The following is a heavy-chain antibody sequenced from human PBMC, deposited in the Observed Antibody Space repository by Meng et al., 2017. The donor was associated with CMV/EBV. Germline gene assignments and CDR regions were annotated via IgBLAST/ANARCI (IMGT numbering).Heavy chain of an antibody. CDR1: GYSISSGYY. Sequence: SETLSLTCTVSGYSISSGYYWGWIRQPPGKGREWIGSIYHSGSTYYNPSLKSRVTISVDTSKTQFSRKLSSVTAADTAVYYCARAFYDFWSGYSSFDPWGQGTRVTVSA. CDR3: ARAFYDFWSGYSSFDP. V-gene: IGHV4-38-2*02. D-gene: IGHD3-3*01. CDR2: IYHSGST. J-gene: IGHJ5*02.